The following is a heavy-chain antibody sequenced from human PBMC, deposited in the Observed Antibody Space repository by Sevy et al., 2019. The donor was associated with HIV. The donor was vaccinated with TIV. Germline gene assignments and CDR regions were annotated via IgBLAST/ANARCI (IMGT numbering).Heavy chain of an antibody. CDR1: GFTFDTYS. D-gene: IGHD4-4*01. CDR2: ISGLSNYI. CDR3: ARHPTSTLFDASDV. J-gene: IGHJ3*01. V-gene: IGHV3-21*06. Sequence: GGSLRLSCAASGFTFDTYSMNWVRQAPGKGLEWVSFISGLSNYIYYADSVKGRFIISRDNAKNSLYLQMNSLRAEDTAVYYCARHPTSTLFDASDVWGQGTMVTVSS.